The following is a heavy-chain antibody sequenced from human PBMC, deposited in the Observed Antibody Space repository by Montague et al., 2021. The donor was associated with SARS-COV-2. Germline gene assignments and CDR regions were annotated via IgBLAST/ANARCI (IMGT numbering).Heavy chain of an antibody. D-gene: IGHD1-26*01. CDR2: VYYSRSS. Sequence: SETLSLTCTVSGDSVSHDFWTWIRQPPGKGLEWIGYVYYSRSSXXXPSXXXRVSIAVDTSKNQFSLRLSTVTAAGTAIYYCVRDPAPSGSGTFYDYWGQGTLVAVSS. CDR3: VRDPAPSGSGTFYDY. V-gene: IGHV4-59*02. CDR1: GDSVSHDF. J-gene: IGHJ4*02.